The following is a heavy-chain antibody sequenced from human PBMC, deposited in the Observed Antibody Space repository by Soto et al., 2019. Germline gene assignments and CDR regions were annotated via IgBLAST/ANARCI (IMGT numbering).Heavy chain of an antibody. Sequence: HVQLQQWGAGLLKPSETLSLTCAVYGGSFSGYYWSWIRQPPGKGLELIGEINHSGSANYNPSLKSRVTISVDTSKTQSSQQLSSVTAADTPVDNSARDTDYDMSGVFYGMDAWGQGTTVTVSS. CDR3: ARDTDYDMSGVFYGMDA. CDR1: GGSFSGYY. J-gene: IGHJ6*02. CDR2: INHSGSA. D-gene: IGHD3-9*01. V-gene: IGHV4-34*01.